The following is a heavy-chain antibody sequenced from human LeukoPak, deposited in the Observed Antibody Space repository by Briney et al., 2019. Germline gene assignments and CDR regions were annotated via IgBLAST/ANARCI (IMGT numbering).Heavy chain of an antibody. V-gene: IGHV3-9*01. CDR1: GFTLDDYA. J-gene: IGHJ4*02. Sequence: PGGPLRLSCAASGFTLDDYAMYWVPQSPGKGLEWVSGISWTSSSIGYADSVKGRFTISRDNAKNSLYLQMSSLTPEDTALYYCAKHPWGDASSECDFWGQGTLVTVSS. CDR2: ISWTSSSI. CDR3: AKHPWGDASSECDF. D-gene: IGHD6-13*01.